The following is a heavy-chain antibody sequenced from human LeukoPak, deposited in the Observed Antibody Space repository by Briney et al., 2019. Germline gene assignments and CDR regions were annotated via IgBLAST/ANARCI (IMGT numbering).Heavy chain of an antibody. CDR3: ARDRSGRFDY. CDR2: IYYDGSNK. V-gene: IGHV3-33*01. J-gene: IGHJ4*02. D-gene: IGHD1-26*01. Sequence: GRSLRLSCAASGFTFRYFGMHWVRQAPGKGLEWVAVIYYDGSNKYYADSVKGRFTISRDNSKNTVYLQMNSPRAEDTAVYYCARDRSGRFDYWGQGTRVTVSS. CDR1: GFTFRYFG.